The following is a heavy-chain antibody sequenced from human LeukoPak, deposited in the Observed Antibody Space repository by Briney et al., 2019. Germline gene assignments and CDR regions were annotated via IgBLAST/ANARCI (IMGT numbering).Heavy chain of an antibody. J-gene: IGHJ5*02. D-gene: IGHD1-26*01. CDR2: IYYSGST. Sequence: SETLSLTCTVSGGSISSSSYYWGWIRQPPGKGLEWIGSIYYSGSTYYNPSLKSRVTISVDTSKNQFSLKLSSVTAADTAVYYCARDGYGGSCDSPEGFDPWGQGTLVTVSS. V-gene: IGHV4-39*07. CDR1: GGSISSSSYY. CDR3: ARDGYGGSCDSPEGFDP.